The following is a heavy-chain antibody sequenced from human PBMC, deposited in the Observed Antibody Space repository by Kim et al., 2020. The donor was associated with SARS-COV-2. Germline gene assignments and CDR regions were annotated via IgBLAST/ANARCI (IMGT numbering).Heavy chain of an antibody. CDR2: IYYSGST. CDR1: GGSISSGGYY. V-gene: IGHV4-31*03. CDR3: ARSILGYYDSSGLGY. J-gene: IGHJ4*02. D-gene: IGHD3-22*01. Sequence: SETLSLTCTVSGGSISSGGYYWSWIRQHPGKGLEWIGYIYYSGSTYYNPSLKSRVTISVDTSKNQFSLKLSSVTAADTAVYYCARSILGYYDSSGLGYWGQGTLVTVSS.